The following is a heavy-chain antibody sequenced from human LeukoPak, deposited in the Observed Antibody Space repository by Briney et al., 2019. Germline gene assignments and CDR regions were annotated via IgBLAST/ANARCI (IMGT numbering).Heavy chain of an antibody. D-gene: IGHD1-26*01. V-gene: IGHV6-1*01. CDR2: TYYRSKWYN. Sequence: SQTLSLTCAISGDSVSSNSAAWNWIRQSPPRGLEWLGRTYYRSKWYNDYAVSVKSRITINADTSKNQFSLQLNSVTPEDTAVYYCSCSPSGSYPDSWGQGTLVAVSS. CDR1: GDSVSSNSAA. CDR3: SCSPSGSYPDS. J-gene: IGHJ4*02.